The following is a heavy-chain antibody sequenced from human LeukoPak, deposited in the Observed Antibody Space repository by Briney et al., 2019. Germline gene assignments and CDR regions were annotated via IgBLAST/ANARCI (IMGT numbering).Heavy chain of an antibody. CDR1: GFTVSSNY. V-gene: IGHV3-66*01. D-gene: IGHD2-15*01. CDR3: ARDSCSGGSCYYYYYYGMDV. Sequence: LTGGSLRLSCAASGFTVSSNYMSWVRQAPGKGLEWVSVIYSGGSTYYADSVKGRFTISRDNSKNTLYLQMNSLRAEDTAVYYCARDSCSGGSCYYYYYYGMDVWGQGTTVTVSS. J-gene: IGHJ6*02. CDR2: IYSGGST.